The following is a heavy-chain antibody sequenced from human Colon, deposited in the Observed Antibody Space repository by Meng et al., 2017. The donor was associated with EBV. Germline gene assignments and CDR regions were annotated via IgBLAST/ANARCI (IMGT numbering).Heavy chain of an antibody. Sequence: QLQLRQSVPGLVQTSGTFSLAFAVSGGAISSSNWWSWVRQPSGKGLEWIGEIYHSGSTNYNPSLKSRVTISVDKSKNQFSLKLSSVTAADTAVYYCARVVTALWGYYFDYWGQGTLVTVSS. V-gene: IGHV4-4*02. D-gene: IGHD2-21*02. CDR2: IYHSGST. J-gene: IGHJ4*02. CDR3: ARVVTALWGYYFDY. CDR1: GGAISSSNW.